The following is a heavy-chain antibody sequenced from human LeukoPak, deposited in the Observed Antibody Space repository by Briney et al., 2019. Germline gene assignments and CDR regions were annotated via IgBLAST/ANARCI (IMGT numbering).Heavy chain of an antibody. Sequence: SQTLSLTCTVSGGSISSGSHYWNWIRQPAGKGLEWIGRIYYNGSTNYNPSLKSRVTISVDTSKNQFSLRLSSVTAADTAVYYCARFLSSGYSVQYYFYMDVWGKGIGVTVSS. CDR2: IYYNGST. CDR3: ARFLSSGYSVQYYFYMDV. CDR1: GGSISSGSHY. J-gene: IGHJ6*03. V-gene: IGHV4-61*02. D-gene: IGHD3-22*01.